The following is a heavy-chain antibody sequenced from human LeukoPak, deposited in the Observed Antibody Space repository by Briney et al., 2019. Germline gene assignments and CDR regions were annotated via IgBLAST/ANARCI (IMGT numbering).Heavy chain of an antibody. CDR3: AKDARRSSGWWFFDH. V-gene: IGHV3-23*01. CDR2: ISAGGDRT. D-gene: IGHD6-19*01. J-gene: IGHJ4*02. Sequence: PGGSLRLSCAASGFTFSSYAMSWVRQAPRKGLEWVSAISAGGDRTYYADSVRGRFTLSRDKSKNTLYLQMNSLRAEDTAVYYCAKDARRSSGWWFFDHWGQGTLVTISS. CDR1: GFTFSSYA.